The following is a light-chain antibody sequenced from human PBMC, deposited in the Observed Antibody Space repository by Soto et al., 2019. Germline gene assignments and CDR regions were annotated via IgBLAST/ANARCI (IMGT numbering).Light chain of an antibody. V-gene: IGKV3-15*01. J-gene: IGKJ2*01. CDR2: GAS. CDR1: QSISSN. Sequence: EIVMTQSPATLSVSPGERATLSCRASQSISSNLAWYQQKPGQAPRLLIYGASTRATGIPARFSGSGSGTEFTLTISSLQSEDFAVYYCQHYNNWPPFFDQGTKLEIK. CDR3: QHYNNWPPF.